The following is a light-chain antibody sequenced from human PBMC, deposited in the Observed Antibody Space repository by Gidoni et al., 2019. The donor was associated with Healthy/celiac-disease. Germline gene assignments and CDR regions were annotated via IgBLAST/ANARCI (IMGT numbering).Light chain of an antibody. CDR1: KLGDKY. V-gene: IGLV3-1*01. J-gene: IGLJ1*01. CDR3: QAWDSSTYV. Sequence: SYELTQPPSVSVSPGQTASITCSGDKLGDKYACWYQQKTGQSPVLVIYQDSKRPSGIPVRFSGSNSGNTATLTISGTQAMDDADYYCQAWDSSTYVFGTGTKVTVL. CDR2: QDS.